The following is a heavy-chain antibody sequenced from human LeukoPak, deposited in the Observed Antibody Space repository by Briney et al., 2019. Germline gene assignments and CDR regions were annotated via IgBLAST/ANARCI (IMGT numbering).Heavy chain of an antibody. J-gene: IGHJ5*02. Sequence: GGSLRLSCAASGFTFSDYYMIWIRQAPGKGLEWVSYISSSGSTIYYADSVKGRFTISRDNAKNSLYLQMNSLRAEDTAVYYCARLISRYYDILTTNWFDPWGQGTLVTVSS. V-gene: IGHV3-11*04. CDR2: ISSSGSTI. CDR1: GFTFSDYY. CDR3: ARLISRYYDILTTNWFDP. D-gene: IGHD3-9*01.